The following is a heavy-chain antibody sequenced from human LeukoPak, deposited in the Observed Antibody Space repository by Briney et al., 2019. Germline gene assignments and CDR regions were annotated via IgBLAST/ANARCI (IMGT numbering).Heavy chain of an antibody. CDR2: LSGSGDST. D-gene: IGHD3-22*01. CDR3: ARDRGRYYDSRGFYWGYYFDS. CDR1: GFTFSTYA. J-gene: IGHJ4*02. V-gene: IGHV3-23*01. Sequence: GGSLRLSCAASGFTFSTYAVNWVRHAPGKGLEWVSTLSGSGDSTYYADSVKGRFTISRDNSKDTLYLQMRSVRVDDTGVYYCARDRGRYYDSRGFYWGYYFDSWGQGILVTVST.